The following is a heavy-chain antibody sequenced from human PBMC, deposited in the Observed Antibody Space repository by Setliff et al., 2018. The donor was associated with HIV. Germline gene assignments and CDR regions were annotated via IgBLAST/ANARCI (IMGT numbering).Heavy chain of an antibody. J-gene: IGHJ4*02. CDR3: TKDHLSGWASDC. Sequence: SETLSLTCTVSSDSISSSYWTWIRQPPGQGLEWIGYVHHSGSTKYNASLRSRFTISRDNAKNSVYLQMNSLRVEDTAMYYCTKDHLSGWASDCWGQGTLVTVSS. CDR2: VHHSGST. D-gene: IGHD6-19*01. CDR1: SDSISSSY. V-gene: IGHV4-59*12.